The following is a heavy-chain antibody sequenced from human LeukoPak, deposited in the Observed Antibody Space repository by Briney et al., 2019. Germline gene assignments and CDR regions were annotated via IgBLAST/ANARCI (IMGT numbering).Heavy chain of an antibody. D-gene: IGHD3-22*01. J-gene: IGHJ4*02. CDR1: GFTFSSYE. V-gene: IGHV3-48*03. CDR3: ARVGYDSSGYSIDC. Sequence: GGSLRLSCAASGFTFSSYEMNWVRQAPGKGLEWVSYISSSGSTMYYADSVKGRFTISRDNAKNSLYLQMNSLRAEDTAVYYCARVGYDSSGYSIDCWGQGTLVTVSS. CDR2: ISSSGSTM.